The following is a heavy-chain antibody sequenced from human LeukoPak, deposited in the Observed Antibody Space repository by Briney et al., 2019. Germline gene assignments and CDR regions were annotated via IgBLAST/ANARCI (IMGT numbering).Heavy chain of an antibody. CDR1: GDSVSSNSAA. D-gene: IGHD2-2*01. CDR3: ARGAHIVVVPATNDGDYYYYYMDV. Sequence: SQTFSLTCATSGDSVSSNSAAWHWIRQSPSRGLEWLGRTYYRSKWYNDYAVSVKSRITINPDTSKNQFSLQLNSVTPEDTAVYYCARGAHIVVVPATNDGDYYYYYMDVWGKGTTVTISS. CDR2: TYYRSKWYN. J-gene: IGHJ6*03. V-gene: IGHV6-1*01.